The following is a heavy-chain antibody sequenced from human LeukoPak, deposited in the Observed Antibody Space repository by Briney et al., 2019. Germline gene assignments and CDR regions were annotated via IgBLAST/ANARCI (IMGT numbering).Heavy chain of an antibody. J-gene: IGHJ4*02. CDR1: GFTFSSYS. D-gene: IGHD3-22*01. Sequence: GGSLRLSCAASGFTFSSYSMNWVRQAPGKGPEWVSSISSSSSYIYYADSVKGRFTISRDNAKNSLYLQMNSLRAEDTAVYYCARDPQLIVVVDGGSWAFDYWGQGTLVTVSS. CDR3: ARDPQLIVVVDGGSWAFDY. CDR2: ISSSSSYI. V-gene: IGHV3-21*01.